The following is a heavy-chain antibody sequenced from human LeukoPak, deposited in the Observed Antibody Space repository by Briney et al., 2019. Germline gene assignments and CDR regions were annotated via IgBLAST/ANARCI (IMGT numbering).Heavy chain of an antibody. D-gene: IGHD3-3*01. Sequence: ASVKVSCKASGYTFTSYDINWVRQATGQGLEWMGWMNPNSGNTGYAQKFQGRVTMTRNTSISTAYMELSSLRSEDTAVYYCARVSRSYDFWSGYYTPPYYGMDVWGQGTTVTVSS. CDR3: ARVSRSYDFWSGYYTPPYYGMDV. J-gene: IGHJ6*02. CDR2: MNPNSGNT. V-gene: IGHV1-8*01. CDR1: GYTFTSYD.